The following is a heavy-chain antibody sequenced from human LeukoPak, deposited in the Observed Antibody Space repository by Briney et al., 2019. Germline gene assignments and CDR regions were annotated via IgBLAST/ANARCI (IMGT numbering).Heavy chain of an antibody. CDR2: ISGSDGST. CDR1: GFTFSRYA. Sequence: GGSLRLSCAASGFTFSRYAMSWVRQTPEKGLEWVSVISGSDGSTYYADSVRGRFTISRGDSGNTLFLQMNSLRAEDTAVYYCARQVSCDTTTCYAGMPPDYWGQGTLVTVSS. V-gene: IGHV3-23*01. CDR3: ARQVSCDTTTCYAGMPPDY. J-gene: IGHJ4*02. D-gene: IGHD2-2*01.